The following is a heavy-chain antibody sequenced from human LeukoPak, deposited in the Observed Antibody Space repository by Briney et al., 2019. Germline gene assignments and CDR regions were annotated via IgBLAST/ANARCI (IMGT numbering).Heavy chain of an antibody. V-gene: IGHV1-69*04. CDR3: ARESGGYSGYDKIDY. CDR2: IIPILGIA. D-gene: IGHD5-12*01. J-gene: IGHJ4*02. Sequence: SVKVSCKASGGTFSSYAISWVRQAPGQGLEWMGRIIPILGIANYAQKFQGRVTITADKSTSTAYMELSSLRSEDTAVYYCARESGGYSGYDKIDYWGQGALVTVSS. CDR1: GGTFSSYA.